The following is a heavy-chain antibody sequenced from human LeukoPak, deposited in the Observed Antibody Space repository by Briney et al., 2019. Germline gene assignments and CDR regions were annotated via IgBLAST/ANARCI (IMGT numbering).Heavy chain of an antibody. CDR2: LYSGGTT. CDR1: GFTVSSNY. Sequence: PGGSLRLSCAVSGFTVSSNYMSWVRQTPGKGLEWVSVLYSGGTTYYADSVKGRFIVSRDNSKNTLYLQMNSLRAEDTAVYYCAREGGYTTQDAFDIWGQGTMVTVSS. D-gene: IGHD5-12*01. CDR3: AREGGYTTQDAFDI. J-gene: IGHJ3*02. V-gene: IGHV3-53*05.